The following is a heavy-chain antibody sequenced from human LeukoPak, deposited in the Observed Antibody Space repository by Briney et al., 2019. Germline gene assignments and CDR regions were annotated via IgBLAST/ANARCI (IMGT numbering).Heavy chain of an antibody. CDR2: MNPNSGHT. V-gene: IGHV1-8*01. J-gene: IGHJ4*02. Sequence: GASVKVTCKASGYTFTSYDIIWVRQASGQGLEWMGWMNPNSGHTGYAQKFQGRVTMTRTTSISTAYMELTSLTSEDSAVYYCARSIVGVRERNDSWGQGSLVTVSS. D-gene: IGHD1-26*01. CDR3: ARSIVGVRERNDS. CDR1: GYTFTSYD.